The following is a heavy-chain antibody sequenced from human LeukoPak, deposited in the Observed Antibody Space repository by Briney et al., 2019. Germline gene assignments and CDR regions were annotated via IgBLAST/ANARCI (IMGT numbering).Heavy chain of an antibody. CDR2: ISSSSSTI. V-gene: IGHV3-48*04. CDR3: ARGLYSSSWSPYNWFDP. Sequence: PGGSLRLSCAASGFTFSSYSMNWVRQAPGKGLEWVSYISSSSSTIYYADSVKGRFTISRDNAKNSLYLQMNSLRAEDTAVYYCARGLYSSSWSPYNWFDPWGQGTLVTVSS. J-gene: IGHJ5*02. D-gene: IGHD6-13*01. CDR1: GFTFSSYS.